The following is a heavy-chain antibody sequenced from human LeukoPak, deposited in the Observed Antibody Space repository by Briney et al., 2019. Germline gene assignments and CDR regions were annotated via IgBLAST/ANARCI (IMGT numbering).Heavy chain of an antibody. CDR1: GFTFRDYA. J-gene: IGHJ4*02. CDR2: IRSKTYGGAA. Sequence: GGPLRLSCAASGFTFRDYAMSWVRLAPGKGLQWVGFIRSKTYGGAADYGASVKGRFTIYRDDSQSIAYLLMNRLEIEDTAVYYCTRIGIGIIGRDPVDYWGQGTLVTVSS. V-gene: IGHV3-49*04. D-gene: IGHD2-21*01. CDR3: TRIGIGIIGRDPVDY.